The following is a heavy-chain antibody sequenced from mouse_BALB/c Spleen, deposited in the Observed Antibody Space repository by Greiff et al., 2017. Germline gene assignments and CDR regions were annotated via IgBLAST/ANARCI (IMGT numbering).Heavy chain of an antibody. D-gene: IGHD1-1*01. J-gene: IGHJ3*01. Sequence: EVMLVESGGGLVQPGGSMKLSCVASGFTFSSYWMSWVRQSPEKGLEWVAEIRLKSDNYATHYAESVKGKFTISRDDSKSRLYLQMNSLRAEDTGIYYCTTPYYYGSSYPFAYWGQGTLVTVSA. CDR2: IRLKSDNYAT. CDR3: TTPYYYGSSYPFAY. CDR1: GFTFSSYW. V-gene: IGHV6-6*02.